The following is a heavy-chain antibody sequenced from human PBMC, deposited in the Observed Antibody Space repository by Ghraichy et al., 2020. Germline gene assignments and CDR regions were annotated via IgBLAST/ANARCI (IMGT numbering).Heavy chain of an antibody. Sequence: GGSLRLSCEASGFTFSSHWMHWVRQAPETGLVWVSRIKSDGSNTSYADSVKGRFTISRDNAKNTVDLQMNSLRVEDTAIYYCARVRLETGGLDLWGQGTTVTVSS. V-gene: IGHV3-74*01. CDR2: IKSDGSNT. CDR3: ARVRLETGGLDL. J-gene: IGHJ6*02. CDR1: GFTFSSHW. D-gene: IGHD1-1*01.